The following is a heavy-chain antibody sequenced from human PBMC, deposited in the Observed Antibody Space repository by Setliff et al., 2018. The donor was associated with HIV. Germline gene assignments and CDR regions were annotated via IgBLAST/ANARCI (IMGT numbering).Heavy chain of an antibody. V-gene: IGHV4-39*02. CDR2: VYYSGST. J-gene: IGHJ5*02. Sequence: SETLSLTCTVSGGSISSDTYYWGWIRQPPGKGLEWIGAVYYSGSTYYNPPLKSRVTISVDTSKNHFSLRLSSVTAADTAVYYCAPLLWFGESSWFDPWGQGTLVTVSS. CDR1: GGSISSDTYY. D-gene: IGHD3-10*01. CDR3: APLLWFGESSWFDP.